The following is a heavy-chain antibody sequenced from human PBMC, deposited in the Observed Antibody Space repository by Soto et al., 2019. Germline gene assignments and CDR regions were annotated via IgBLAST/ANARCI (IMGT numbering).Heavy chain of an antibody. V-gene: IGHV4-39*01. CDR3: ARSTTTWLFDF. Sequence: SETLSLTCSVSSASISTANYFWGWIRQPPGGGLEWIGSVYYGGNTFSNPSLKRRVTISLDTSKNQFSLKLISVTAADTALYYCARSTTTWLFDFWGHGTLVTVSS. J-gene: IGHJ4*01. D-gene: IGHD2-2*01. CDR2: VYYGGNT. CDR1: SASISTANYF.